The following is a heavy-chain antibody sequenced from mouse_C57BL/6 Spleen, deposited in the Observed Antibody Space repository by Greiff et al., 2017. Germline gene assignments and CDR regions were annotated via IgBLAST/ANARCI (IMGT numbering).Heavy chain of an antibody. J-gene: IGHJ4*01. CDR2: IYPGDGDT. CDR1: GYAFSSSW. D-gene: IGHD2-1*01. Sequence: VKLQESGPELVKPGASVKISCKASGYAFSSSWMNWVKQRPGKGLEWIGRIYPGDGDTNYNGKFKGKATLTADKSSSTAYMQLSSLTSADSAVYFCARLRGNYAGAMDYWGQGTSVTVSS. V-gene: IGHV1-82*01. CDR3: ARLRGNYAGAMDY.